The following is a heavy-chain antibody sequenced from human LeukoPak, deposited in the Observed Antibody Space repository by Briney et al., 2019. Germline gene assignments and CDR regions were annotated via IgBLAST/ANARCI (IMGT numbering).Heavy chain of an antibody. CDR3: AREADYYASAPGY. D-gene: IGHD3-9*01. CDR2: ISYDGSNK. Sequence: GGSLRLSCAASGFTFSSYGMHWVRQAPGKGLEWVAVISYDGSNKYYADSVKGRFTISRDNSKNTLYLEMNSLRGEDTAVYYCAREADYYASAPGYWGQGTLVTVSS. CDR1: GFTFSSYG. V-gene: IGHV3-30*03. J-gene: IGHJ4*02.